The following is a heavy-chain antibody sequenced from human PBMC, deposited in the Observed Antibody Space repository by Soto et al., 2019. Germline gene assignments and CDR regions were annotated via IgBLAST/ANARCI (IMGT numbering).Heavy chain of an antibody. CDR1: GFPFSSYA. CDR3: AKDRYCSSTNCYAGFDY. J-gene: IGHJ4*02. V-gene: IGHV3-23*01. Sequence: GSLRLSCAASGFPFSSYAMTWVRQAPGEGLEWVSAIRGSGGSTYYADSLKGRFTISRDSSKNTLYLQMDSLRAEDTAVYYCAKDRYCSSTNCYAGFDYWGQGTLVTVSS. CDR2: IRGSGGST. D-gene: IGHD2-2*01.